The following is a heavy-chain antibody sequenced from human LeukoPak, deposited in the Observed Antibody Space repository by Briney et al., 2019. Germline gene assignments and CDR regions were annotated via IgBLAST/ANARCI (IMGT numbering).Heavy chain of an antibody. J-gene: IGHJ4*02. CDR3: ARAGDSSGYCDS. Sequence: SETLSLTCAVYCGSFSGYYWSWIRQPPGKGLEWIGEINHSGSTNYSPSLKSRVTISVDTSKNQFSLKLSSVTAADTAVYHCARAGDSSGYCDSWGQGTLVTVSS. CDR2: INHSGST. CDR1: CGSFSGYY. D-gene: IGHD3-22*01. V-gene: IGHV4-34*01.